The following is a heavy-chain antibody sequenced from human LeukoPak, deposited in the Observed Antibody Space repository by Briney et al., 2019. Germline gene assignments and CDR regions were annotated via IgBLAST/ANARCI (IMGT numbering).Heavy chain of an antibody. CDR2: IYHSGST. CDR1: GVSISSGGYS. D-gene: IGHD2-2*01. CDR3: ARVEGGCSRTSCYFDP. V-gene: IGHV4-30-2*01. Sequence: SETLSLTCAVSGVSISSGGYSWSWIRQPPGKGLEWIGYIYHSGSTYYNPSLKSRVTISVDNSKNQFSLKLSSVTAADTAVYYCARVEGGCSRTSCYFDPWGQGTLVTVSS. J-gene: IGHJ5*02.